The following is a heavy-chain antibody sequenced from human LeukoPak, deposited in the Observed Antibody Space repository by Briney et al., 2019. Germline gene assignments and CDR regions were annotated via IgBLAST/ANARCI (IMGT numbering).Heavy chain of an antibody. J-gene: IGHJ4*02. CDR3: AREGYSYGYPSYFDY. V-gene: IGHV3-11*04. CDR1: GFTFSDHH. D-gene: IGHD5-18*01. Sequence: PGGPLRLSCAASGFTFSDHHMVWVRQAPGKGLEWISYFKSSGSTIYYGDSVKGRFTISRDNAKNSLYLQMNSLRDEDTAVYYCAREGYSYGYPSYFDYWGQGTLVTVSS. CDR2: FKSSGSTI.